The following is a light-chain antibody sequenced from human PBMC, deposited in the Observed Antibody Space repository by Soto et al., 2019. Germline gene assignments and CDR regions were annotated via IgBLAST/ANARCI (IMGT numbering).Light chain of an antibody. CDR2: RNA. CDR3: ATWDDSLNIYV. Sequence: QSVLTQPPSAYGTPGQRITISCSGSSANVGSNTVNWYQQVPGVAPKLLIYRNAQRPSGVPDRFSGSKSGTSASLVISGLQSGDEADYYCATWDDSLNIYVFGTGTKVTVL. CDR1: SANVGSNT. J-gene: IGLJ1*01. V-gene: IGLV1-44*01.